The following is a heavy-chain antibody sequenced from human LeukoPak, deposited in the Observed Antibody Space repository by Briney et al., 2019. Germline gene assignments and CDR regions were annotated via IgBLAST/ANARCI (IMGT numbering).Heavy chain of an antibody. D-gene: IGHD4-17*01. J-gene: IGHJ4*02. V-gene: IGHV4-34*01. CDR1: GGSFSGYY. CDR3: ARSDYGDYEGQYYFDY. Sequence: SETLSLTCAVYGGSFSGYYWSWVRQPPGKGLEWIGEINHSGSTNYNPSLKSRVTISVDVSKNQCSLKLSSVTAADTAVYYCARSDYGDYEGQYYFDYWGQGTLVTVSS. CDR2: INHSGST.